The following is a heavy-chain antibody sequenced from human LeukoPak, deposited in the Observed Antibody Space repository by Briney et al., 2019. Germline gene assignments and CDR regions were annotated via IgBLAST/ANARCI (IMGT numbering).Heavy chain of an antibody. CDR2: ISAYNGNT. J-gene: IGHJ4*02. CDR3: ANGLLRRGPDY. Sequence: ASVRVSCKASGYTFTSYGISWVRQAPGQGLEWMGWISAYNGNTNYAQKLQGRVTMTTDTSTSTAYLELRSLTADDPALYYCANGLLRRGPDYWGQGTLVTVSS. CDR1: GYTFTSYG. D-gene: IGHD2-21*02. V-gene: IGHV1-18*01.